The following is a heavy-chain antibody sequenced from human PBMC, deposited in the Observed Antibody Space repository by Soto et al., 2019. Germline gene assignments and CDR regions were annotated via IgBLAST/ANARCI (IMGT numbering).Heavy chain of an antibody. CDR3: ARGGYSGYVYYYYYGMDV. D-gene: IGHD5-12*01. V-gene: IGHV3-74*01. Sequence: GGSLRLSCAASGFTFSSYWMHWVRQAPGKGLVWVSRINSDGSSTSYADSVKGRFTISRDNAKNTLYLQMNSLRAEDTAVYYCARGGYSGYVYYYYYGMDVWGQGTTVTVSS. J-gene: IGHJ6*02. CDR1: GFTFSSYW. CDR2: INSDGSST.